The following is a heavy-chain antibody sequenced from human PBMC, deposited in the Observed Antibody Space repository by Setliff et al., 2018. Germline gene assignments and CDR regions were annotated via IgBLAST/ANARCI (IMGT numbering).Heavy chain of an antibody. J-gene: IGHJ3*02. CDR1: GYSFSTYA. V-gene: IGHV1-46*01. D-gene: IGHD3-22*01. CDR3: ARGKIRITMIVVPTGGAFDI. CDR2: INPSGGST. Sequence: ASVKVSCKASGYSFSTYAMHWVRQAPGQGLEWMGIINPSGGSTSYAQKFQGRVTMTRDTSTSTVYMELSSLRSEDTAVYYCARGKIRITMIVVPTGGAFDIWGQGTMVTVSS.